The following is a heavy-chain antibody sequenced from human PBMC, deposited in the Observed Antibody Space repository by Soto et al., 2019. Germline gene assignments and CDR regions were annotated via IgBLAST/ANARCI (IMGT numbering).Heavy chain of an antibody. Sequence: EVQLLESGGGLVQPGGSLRLSCVASGFTFKNYDMRWVRQAPGKGLEWVSGISGSGAITYYADSVRGRFTISRDKSKKTLYLAPKRLRAEDTAIYYCAKDRQFRSYYESAGHYNNWGQGTLVTVSA. CDR1: GFTFKNYD. CDR2: ISGSGAIT. V-gene: IGHV3-23*01. J-gene: IGHJ4*02. CDR3: AKDRQFRSYYESAGHYNN. D-gene: IGHD3-10*01.